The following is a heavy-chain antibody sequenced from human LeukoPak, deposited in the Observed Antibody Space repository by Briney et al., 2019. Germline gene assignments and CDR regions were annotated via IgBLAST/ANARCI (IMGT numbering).Heavy chain of an antibody. CDR3: AISSGYSSSSIDY. V-gene: IGHV1-2*02. CDR2: INPNSGGT. D-gene: IGHD6-13*01. J-gene: IGHJ4*02. Sequence: ASVKVSCKASGYTFTGYYIHWVRQAPGQGLEWMGWINPNSGGTNYAQKFQGRVTMTRDTSISTAYMELSRLRSDDTAVYYCAISSGYSSSSIDYWGQGTLVTVSS. CDR1: GYTFTGYY.